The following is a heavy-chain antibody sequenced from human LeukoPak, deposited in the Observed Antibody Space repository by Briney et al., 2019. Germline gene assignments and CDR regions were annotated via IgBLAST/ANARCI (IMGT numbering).Heavy chain of an antibody. D-gene: IGHD3-22*01. CDR2: ISAYNGNT. Sequence: ASVKVSCKASGYTFTGYGISWVRQAPGQGLEWMGWISAYNGNTNYAQKLQGRVTMTTDTSTSTAYMELRSLRSDDTAVYYCAVIYYYDSSGYLSPEAFDIWGQGTMVTVSS. J-gene: IGHJ3*02. CDR1: GYTFTGYG. V-gene: IGHV1-18*01. CDR3: AVIYYYDSSGYLSPEAFDI.